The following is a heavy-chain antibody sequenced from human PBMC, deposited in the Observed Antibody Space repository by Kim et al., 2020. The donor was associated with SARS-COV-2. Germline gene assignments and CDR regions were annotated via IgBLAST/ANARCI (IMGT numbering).Heavy chain of an antibody. D-gene: IGHD3-10*01. J-gene: IGHJ6*02. V-gene: IGHV1-69*13. Sequence: SVKVSCKASGGTFSSYAISWVRQAPGQGLEWMGGIIPIFGTANYAQKFQGRVTITADESTSTAYMELSSLRSEDTAVYYCALTKMVRGPLYYYYGMDVWGQGTTVTVSS. CDR3: ALTKMVRGPLYYYYGMDV. CDR2: IIPIFGTA. CDR1: GGTFSSYA.